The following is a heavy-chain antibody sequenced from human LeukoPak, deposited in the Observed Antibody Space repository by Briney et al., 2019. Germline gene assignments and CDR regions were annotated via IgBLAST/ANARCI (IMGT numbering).Heavy chain of an antibody. CDR3: ARVRWLHAYYSYYYMDV. D-gene: IGHD3-22*01. CDR1: DDSINTYY. V-gene: IGHV4-59*01. J-gene: IGHJ6*03. CDR2: IYHSGST. Sequence: SETLSLTRTVSDDSINTYYWSWIRQPPGKGLEWIGYIYHSGSTNYNPSLRSRVTISVDTSKSQLSLKLNSVTAADTAVYFCARVRWLHAYYSYYYMDVWGRGTTVTVSS.